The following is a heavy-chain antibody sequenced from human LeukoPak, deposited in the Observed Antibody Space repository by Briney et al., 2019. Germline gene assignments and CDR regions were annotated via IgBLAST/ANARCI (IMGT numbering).Heavy chain of an antibody. V-gene: IGHV1-18*01. J-gene: IGHJ5*02. CDR2: ISAYNGNT. CDR3: ARDRCSSTSCYTLGNWFDP. D-gene: IGHD2-2*02. Sequence: ASVKVSCKASGYTFPSYGISWVRQAPGQGLEWMGWISAYNGNTYYPQKVQGRVTMTTDTSTSTAYMELRSLRSEDTAVYYCARDRCSSTSCYTLGNWFDPWGQGTLVTVSS. CDR1: GYTFPSYG.